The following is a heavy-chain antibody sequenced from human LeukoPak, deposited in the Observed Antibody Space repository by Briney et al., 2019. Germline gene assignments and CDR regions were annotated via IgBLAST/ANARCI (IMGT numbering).Heavy chain of an antibody. CDR3: ARWELAAAGGAFDI. CDR2: IYTSGST. V-gene: IGHV4-4*07. J-gene: IGHJ3*02. CDR1: GGSISSYY. D-gene: IGHD1-7*01. Sequence: SETLSLTCTVSGGSISSYYWSWIRQPAGEGLEWIGRIYTSGSTNYNPSLKSRVTMSVDTSKNQFSLKLSSVTAADTAVYYCARWELAAAGGAFDIWGQGTMVTVSP.